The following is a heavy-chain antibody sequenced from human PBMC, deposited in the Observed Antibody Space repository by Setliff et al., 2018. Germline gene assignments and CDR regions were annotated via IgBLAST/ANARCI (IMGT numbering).Heavy chain of an antibody. V-gene: IGHV4-31*03. CDR1: GGSISSGGYY. J-gene: IGHJ4*02. D-gene: IGHD2-2*01. Sequence: SETLSLTCTVSGGSISSGGYYWSWIRQHPGKGLEWIGYTYYSGSTYYNPSLKSRVTISVDTSKNQFSLNLRSVTAADTAVYYCTRGGERYHTANWGQGTLVTVSS. CDR3: TRGGERYHTAN. CDR2: TYYSGST.